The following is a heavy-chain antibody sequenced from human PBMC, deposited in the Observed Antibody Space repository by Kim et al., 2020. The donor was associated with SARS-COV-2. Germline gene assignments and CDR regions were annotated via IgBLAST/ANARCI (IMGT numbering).Heavy chain of an antibody. CDR2: INHSLST. CDR3: ARGGVLLWFRDRNYFDY. V-gene: IGHV4-34*01. CDR1: GGSFIGYY. Sequence: SETLSLTCAVYGGSFIGYYWSLIRQPPGKGLEWIGEINHSLSTNYNPSLKSRGTISVDTSKNQFSLNLISVTAADTAVYYWARGGVLLWFRDRNYFDYWGQGTLVTVSS. D-gene: IGHD3-10*01. J-gene: IGHJ4*02.